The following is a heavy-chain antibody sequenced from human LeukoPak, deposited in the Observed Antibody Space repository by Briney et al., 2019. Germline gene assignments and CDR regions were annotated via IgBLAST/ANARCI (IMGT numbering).Heavy chain of an antibody. CDR2: ISSSGSNK. CDR3: ARDLRCSSTSCYRAVDY. Sequence: PGGSLRLSCAASGFTFSSYSMNWVRQAPGKGLEWVSSISSSGSNKYYADSVRGRFTISRDNAKNSLYLQMNSLRAEDTAVYYCARDLRCSSTSCYRAVDYWGQGTLVTVSS. CDR1: GFTFSSYS. D-gene: IGHD2-2*01. J-gene: IGHJ4*02. V-gene: IGHV3-21*01.